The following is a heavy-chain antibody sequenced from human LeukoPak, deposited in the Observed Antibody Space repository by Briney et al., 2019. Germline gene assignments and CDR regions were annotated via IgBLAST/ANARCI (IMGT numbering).Heavy chain of an antibody. D-gene: IGHD4-4*01. J-gene: IGHJ5*02. V-gene: IGHV3-11*01. Sequence: PWGSLRLSCAASGFTFSDYYMSWIRQAPGKGLEWVSYISSRGSTIYYADSVKGRFTISRDNAKNSLYLQMNSLRAEDTAVYYCARGTTVTTLGVTGFDPWGQGTLVTVSS. CDR2: ISSRGSTI. CDR3: ARGTTVTTLGVTGFDP. CDR1: GFTFSDYY.